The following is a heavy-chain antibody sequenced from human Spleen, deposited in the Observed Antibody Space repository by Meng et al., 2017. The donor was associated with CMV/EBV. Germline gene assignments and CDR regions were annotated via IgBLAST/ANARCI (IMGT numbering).Heavy chain of an antibody. CDR3: ARPITYMTTLTTRYFDY. J-gene: IGHJ4*02. D-gene: IGHD4-11*01. CDR1: GYSFTSYW. Sequence: GESLKISCKGSGYSFTSYWIGWVRQMPGKGLEWMGIIYPGDSDTRYSPSFQGQVTISADKSISTAYLQWSSLKASDTAMYYCARPITYMTTLTTRYFDYWGQGTLVTVSS. CDR2: IYPGDSDT. V-gene: IGHV5-51*01.